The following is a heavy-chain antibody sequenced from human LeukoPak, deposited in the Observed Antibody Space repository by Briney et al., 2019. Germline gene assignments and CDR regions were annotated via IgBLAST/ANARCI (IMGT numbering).Heavy chain of an antibody. D-gene: IGHD6-13*01. V-gene: IGHV4-34*01. CDR2: INHSGST. CDR3: ARRHSSSWQRAVDY. CDR1: GGSFSGYY. Sequence: SETLSLTCAVYGGSFSGYYWSWIRQPPGKGLEWIGEINHSGSTNYNPSLKSRVTISVDTSKNQFSLKLSSVTAADAAVYYCARRHSSSWQRAVDYWGQGTLVTVSS. J-gene: IGHJ4*02.